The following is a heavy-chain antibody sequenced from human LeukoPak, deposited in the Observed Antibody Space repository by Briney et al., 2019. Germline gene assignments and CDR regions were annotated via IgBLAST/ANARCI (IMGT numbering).Heavy chain of an antibody. J-gene: IGHJ2*01. Sequence: SETLSLTCTVSGGSISSYYCSWIRQPPGKGLEWIGYIYYSGSTNYNPSLKSRVTISVDTSKNQFSLKLSSVTAADTAVYYCARVTAAAGYYWYFDLWGRGTLVTVSS. CDR3: ARVTAAAGYYWYFDL. CDR2: IYYSGST. V-gene: IGHV4-59*01. D-gene: IGHD6-13*01. CDR1: GGSISSYY.